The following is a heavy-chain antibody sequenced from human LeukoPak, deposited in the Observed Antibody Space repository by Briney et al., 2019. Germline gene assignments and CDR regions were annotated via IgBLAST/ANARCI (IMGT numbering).Heavy chain of an antibody. Sequence: GRSLRLSCAASGFTFSSYAMHWVRQAPGKGLEWVAVISYDGSNKYYADSVKGRFTISRDNSKNTLYLQMNSLRAEDTAVYYCARDLLEHDFWSGYRDPYWAFDIWGQGTMVTVSS. CDR2: ISYDGSNK. V-gene: IGHV3-30*04. CDR3: ARDLLEHDFWSGYRDPYWAFDI. J-gene: IGHJ3*02. D-gene: IGHD3-3*01. CDR1: GFTFSSYA.